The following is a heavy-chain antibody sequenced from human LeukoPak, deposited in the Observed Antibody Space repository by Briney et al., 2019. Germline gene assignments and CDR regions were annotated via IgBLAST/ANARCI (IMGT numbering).Heavy chain of an antibody. CDR3: ARVLGYCSGGSCSKFDY. CDR2: IYPGDSDT. V-gene: IGHV5-51*01. Sequence: GESLKISCKGSGYSFTSYWIGWVRQMPGKGLEWMGIIYPGDSDTRYSPSLQGQVTISADKSISTAYLQWSSPKASDTAMYYCARVLGYCSGGSCSKFDYWGQGTLVTVSS. J-gene: IGHJ4*02. CDR1: GYSFTSYW. D-gene: IGHD2-15*01.